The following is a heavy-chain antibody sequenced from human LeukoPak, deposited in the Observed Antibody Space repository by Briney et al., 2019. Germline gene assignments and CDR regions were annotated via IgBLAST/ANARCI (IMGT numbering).Heavy chain of an antibody. V-gene: IGHV1-2*02. D-gene: IGHD1-26*01. Sequence: ASVKVSCKASGYTFTAYYMHWVRQAPGQGLEWMGWINPNSGGTNYAQKFQGRVTLTRDTSISTAYMELSRLRSDDTAVYYCATTSGTYPLGYWGQGTLVTVSS. CDR3: ATTSGTYPLGY. CDR1: GYTFTAYY. J-gene: IGHJ4*02. CDR2: INPNSGGT.